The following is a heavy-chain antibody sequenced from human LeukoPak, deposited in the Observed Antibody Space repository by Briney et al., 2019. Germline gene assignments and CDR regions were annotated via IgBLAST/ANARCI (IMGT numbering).Heavy chain of an antibody. CDR1: GFTFSSYW. CDR2: MKYDGSEK. Sequence: GGSLRLSCAASGFTFSSYWMSWVRQAPGKGLEWVANMKYDGSEKDYVDSVKGRFTISRDNAKNSRYLQMNSLRAEDTAVYYCARDIAAAGLFFDYWGQGTLVTVSS. CDR3: ARDIAAAGLFFDY. J-gene: IGHJ4*02. V-gene: IGHV3-7*01. D-gene: IGHD6-13*01.